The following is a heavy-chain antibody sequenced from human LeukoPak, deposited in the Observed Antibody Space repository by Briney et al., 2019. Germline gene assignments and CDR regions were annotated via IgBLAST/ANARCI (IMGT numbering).Heavy chain of an antibody. J-gene: IGHJ6*03. CDR1: GFTFSSYG. CDR2: IRYDGSNE. Sequence: GGSLRLSCAASGFTFSSYGMHWVRQAPGKGLEWVAFIRYDGSNEYYADSVKGRFNISRDNSKNTLYLQMNSLRAEDTAVYYCAKDHPGYSGYDPSYYYYYMDVWGKGTTVTVSS. CDR3: AKDHPGYSGYDPSYYYYYMDV. D-gene: IGHD5-12*01. V-gene: IGHV3-30*02.